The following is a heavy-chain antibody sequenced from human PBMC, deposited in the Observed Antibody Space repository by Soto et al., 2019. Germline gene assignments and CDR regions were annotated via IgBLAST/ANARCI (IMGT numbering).Heavy chain of an antibody. CDR3: ARGRYCLTGRCFPNWFDS. D-gene: IGHD7-27*01. CDR2: IYKSATT. Sequence: SETLSLTCSVSGDSISNLDYFWAWIRQPPGQALEYIGYIYKSATTYYNPSFESRIAISVDTSKSQFSLNVTSVTAADTAVYFCARGRYCLTGRCFPNWFDSWGQGALVTVSS. V-gene: IGHV4-30-4*01. CDR1: GDSISNLDYF. J-gene: IGHJ5*01.